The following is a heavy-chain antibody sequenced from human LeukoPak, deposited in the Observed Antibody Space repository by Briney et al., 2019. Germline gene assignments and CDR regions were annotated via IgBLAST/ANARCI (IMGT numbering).Heavy chain of an antibody. CDR1: GFTFRDYY. J-gene: IGHJ4*02. CDR3: ARADDSSSGYFDY. Sequence: GGPLRLSCAPSGFTFRDYYMSWIRQAPGKGLEWVSYISNSGNTIKYADSMKGRFTISRNNAKNSLHLQMVSLRAEDTAVYYGARADDSSSGYFDYWGKGTLVTVSS. CDR2: ISNSGNTI. V-gene: IGHV3-11*01. D-gene: IGHD6-6*01.